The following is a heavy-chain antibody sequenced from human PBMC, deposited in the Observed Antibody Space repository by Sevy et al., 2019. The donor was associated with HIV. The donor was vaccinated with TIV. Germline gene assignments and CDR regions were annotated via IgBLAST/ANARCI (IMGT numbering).Heavy chain of an antibody. CDR2: MNPNSGNT. D-gene: IGHD3-10*01. CDR3: AREGYYYGSGSYTALNWFDP. J-gene: IGHJ5*02. V-gene: IGHV1-8*01. CDR1: GYTFTSYD. Sequence: ASVKVSCKASGYTFTSYDINWVRQATGQGLEWMGWMNPNSGNTGYAQKFQGRVTMTRNTSISTAYMELSSLRSEDTAVYYCAREGYYYGSGSYTALNWFDPWGQRTLVTVSS.